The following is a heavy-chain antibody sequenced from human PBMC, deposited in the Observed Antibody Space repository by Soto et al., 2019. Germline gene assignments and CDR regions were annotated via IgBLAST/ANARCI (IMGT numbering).Heavy chain of an antibody. CDR2: INNDGSGT. D-gene: IGHD3-3*01. Sequence: EVQLVESGGGLVRPGGSLRLSCAVSGFTFTNYWMHWVRQVPGKGLVWVSRINNDGSGTSHADSVKGRFTISRDNAKNTLYLQMDSLIAEDTAVYFCATVFVYWGQGTLVTVSS. J-gene: IGHJ4*02. V-gene: IGHV3-74*01. CDR1: GFTFTNYW. CDR3: ATVFVY.